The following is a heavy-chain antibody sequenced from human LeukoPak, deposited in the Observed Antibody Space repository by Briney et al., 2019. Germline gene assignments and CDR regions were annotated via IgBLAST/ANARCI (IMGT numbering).Heavy chain of an antibody. J-gene: IGHJ5*02. CDR1: GGSFSGYY. Sequence: SETLSLTCAVYGGSFSGYYWSWIRQPPGKGLEWIGEINHSGSTNYNPSLKSRVTISVDTSKNKFSLKLSSVTAADTAVYYCARHKVLGSGSYYTKFGWFDPWGQGTLVTVSS. D-gene: IGHD3-10*01. CDR3: ARHKVLGSGSYYTKFGWFDP. CDR2: INHSGST. V-gene: IGHV4-34*01.